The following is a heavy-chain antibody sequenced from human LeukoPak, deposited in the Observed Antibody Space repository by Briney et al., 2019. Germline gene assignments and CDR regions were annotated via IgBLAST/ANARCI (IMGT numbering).Heavy chain of an antibody. CDR2: INPSGGST. V-gene: IGHV1-46*01. CDR1: GYTFTSYY. CDR3: ARGGPRYNWNDAGGHFDY. D-gene: IGHD1-1*01. Sequence: GASVKVSCKASGYTFTSYYMHWVRQAPGQGLEWMGIINPSGGSTSYAQKFQGRVTMTRDTSISTAYMELSRLRSDDTAVYYCARGGPRYNWNDAGGHFDYWGQGTLVTVSS. J-gene: IGHJ4*02.